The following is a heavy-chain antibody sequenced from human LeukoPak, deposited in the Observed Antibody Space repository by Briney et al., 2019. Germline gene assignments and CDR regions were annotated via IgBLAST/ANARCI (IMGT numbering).Heavy chain of an antibody. D-gene: IGHD1-26*01. CDR1: GFTFSSYA. J-gene: IGHJ5*02. CDR2: ISYDGSNK. CDR3: ARISGSYEVGWFDP. Sequence: GGSLRLSCAASGFTFSSYAMHWVRQAPGKGLEWVAVISYDGSNKYYADSVKGRFTISRDNSKNTLYLQMNSLRAEDTAVYYCARISGSYEVGWFDPWGQGTLVTVSS. V-gene: IGHV3-30-3*01.